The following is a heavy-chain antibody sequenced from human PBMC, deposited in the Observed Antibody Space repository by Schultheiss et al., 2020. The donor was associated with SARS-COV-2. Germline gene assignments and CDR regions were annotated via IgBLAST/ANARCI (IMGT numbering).Heavy chain of an antibody. CDR1: GYTFTSYD. J-gene: IGHJ6*02. CDR3: ARDETGIYYYYYGMDV. V-gene: IGHV1-8*01. D-gene: IGHD1-1*01. Sequence: ASVKVSCKASGYTFTSYDINWVRQATGQGLEWMGWMNPNSGNTGYAQKFQGRVTMTRDTSISTAYMELSRLRSDDTAVYYCARDETGIYYYYYGMDVWGQGTTVTVSS. CDR2: MNPNSGNT.